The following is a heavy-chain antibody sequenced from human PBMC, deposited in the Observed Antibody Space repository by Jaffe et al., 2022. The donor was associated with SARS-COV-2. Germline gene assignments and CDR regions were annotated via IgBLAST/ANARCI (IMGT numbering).Heavy chain of an antibody. J-gene: IGHJ4*02. V-gene: IGHV3-30*18. CDR1: GFTFSDYG. CDR3: AKSDGYCSGGSCLTPEL. D-gene: IGHD2-15*01. Sequence: QVQLVESGGGVVQPGRSLRLSCAASGFTFSDYGIHWVRQAPGKGLEWVAVISYDGSNKYYADSVKGRFTTSRDNSKNTLYLQMNSLRAEDTAVYYCAKSDGYCSGGSCLTPELWGQGTLVTVSS. CDR2: ISYDGSNK.